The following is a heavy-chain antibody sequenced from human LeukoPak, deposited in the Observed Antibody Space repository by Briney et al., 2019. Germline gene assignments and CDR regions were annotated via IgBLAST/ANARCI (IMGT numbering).Heavy chain of an antibody. Sequence: GGSLRLSCAASGFTFSSYGMSWVRQAPGKGLEWVSAISGSGGSTYYADSVKGRFTISRDNSKNTLYLQMNSLRAEDTAVYYCAKDYTGSGWYYFDYWGQGTLVTVSS. CDR2: ISGSGGST. CDR1: GFTFSSYG. CDR3: AKDYTGSGWYYFDY. J-gene: IGHJ4*02. V-gene: IGHV3-23*01. D-gene: IGHD6-19*01.